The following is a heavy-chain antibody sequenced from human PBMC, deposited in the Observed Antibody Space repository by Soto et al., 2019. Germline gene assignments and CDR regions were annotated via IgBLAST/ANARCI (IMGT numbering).Heavy chain of an antibody. Sequence: GGSLRLSCAASGFTFSSYWMSWVRQAPGKGLEWVANIKQDGSEKYYVDSVKGRFTISRDNAKNSLYLQMNSLRAEDTAVYYCARTQYYDFWSGYSADYYYGMDVWGQGTTVTVSS. CDR1: GFTFSSYW. V-gene: IGHV3-7*05. CDR3: ARTQYYDFWSGYSADYYYGMDV. J-gene: IGHJ6*02. CDR2: IKQDGSEK. D-gene: IGHD3-3*01.